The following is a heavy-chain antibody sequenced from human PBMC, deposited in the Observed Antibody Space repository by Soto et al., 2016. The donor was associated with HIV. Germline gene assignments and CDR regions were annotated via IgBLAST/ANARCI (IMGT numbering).Heavy chain of an antibody. D-gene: IGHD1-26*01. V-gene: IGHV3-64*01. CDR2: ISNTWGXH. Sequence: EVQLVESGGGLVQPGGSLRLSCAASGFTFINYAMHWVRQAPGEGLEYVSAISNTWGXHILCKLCEGQIHHLQRQFQEHVVSSNGSLRAEDTAVYYCVLSVRGGTTYVVDVWGKGPRSPSP. J-gene: IGHJ6*01. CDR3: VLSVRGGTTYVVDV. CDR1: GFTFINYA.